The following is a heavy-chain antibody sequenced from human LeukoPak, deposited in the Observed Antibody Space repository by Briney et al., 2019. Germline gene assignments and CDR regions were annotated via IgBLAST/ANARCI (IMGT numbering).Heavy chain of an antibody. CDR1: GFTFSSYS. V-gene: IGHV3-48*01. CDR3: ARATMVTPVY. CDR2: ISSSSSTI. D-gene: IGHD4-23*01. J-gene: IGHJ4*02. Sequence: GGSLRLSCAASGFTFSSYSMNWVRQAPGKGLEWVSYISSSSSTIYYADSVKGRFTISRDNAKNSLYLQMNSLRAEDTAVYYCARATMVTPVYWGQGTLVTVSS.